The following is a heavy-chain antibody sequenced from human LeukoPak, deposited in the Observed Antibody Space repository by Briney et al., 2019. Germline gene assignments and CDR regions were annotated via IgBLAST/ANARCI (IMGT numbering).Heavy chain of an antibody. V-gene: IGHV1-8*01. CDR1: GYTFTSYD. CDR2: MNPNSGNT. D-gene: IGHD6-19*01. J-gene: IGHJ4*02. CDR3: ARVGSSGPPVDY. Sequence: ASVTVSCKASGYTFTSYDINWVRQATGQGLEWMGWMNPNSGNTGYAQKFQGRVTMTRNTSISTAYMELSSLRSEDTAVYYCARVGSSGPPVDYWGQGTLVTVSS.